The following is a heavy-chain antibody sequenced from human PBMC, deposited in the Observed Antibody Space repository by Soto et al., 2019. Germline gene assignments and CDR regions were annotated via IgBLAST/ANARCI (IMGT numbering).Heavy chain of an antibody. J-gene: IGHJ4*02. D-gene: IGHD3-10*01. CDR3: ARGRYYYGSGSSPLY. CDR1: GGSFSGYY. V-gene: IGHV4-34*01. CDR2: INHSGST. Sequence: SETLSLTCAVYGGSFSGYYWSWIRQPPGKGLEWIGEINHSGSTNYNPSLKSRVTISVDTSKNQFSLKLSSVTAADTAVYYCARGRYYYGSGSSPLYWGQGTLVT.